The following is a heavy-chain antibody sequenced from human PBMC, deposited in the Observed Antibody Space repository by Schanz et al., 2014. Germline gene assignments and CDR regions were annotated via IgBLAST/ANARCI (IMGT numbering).Heavy chain of an antibody. J-gene: IGHJ4*02. V-gene: IGHV1-46*03. Sequence: QVHLVQSGAEVKKPGSSVKVSCKASGGTFSSDTFSWVRQAPGQGLEWMGIINPSGGSTRYGQKFQGRITVTTDTSTSTVYLELSSLRSDDTAVYYCGRGFSRSYIDFWGQGTLVIVSS. CDR1: GGTFSSDT. CDR3: GRGFSRSYIDF. D-gene: IGHD6-6*01. CDR2: INPSGGST.